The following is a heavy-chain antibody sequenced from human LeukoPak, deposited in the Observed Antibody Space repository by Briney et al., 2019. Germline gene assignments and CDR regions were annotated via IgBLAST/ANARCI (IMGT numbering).Heavy chain of an antibody. D-gene: IGHD3-3*01. J-gene: IGHJ4*02. Sequence: GGSLRLSCAASGFTFSSYAMSWVRQAPGKGLEWVSAISGSGGSTYYADSVKGRFTISRDNSKNTLYLQMNSLREEDTAVYYCAKDQDKDFWSGHDYWGQGTLVTVSS. CDR3: AKDQDKDFWSGHDY. CDR2: ISGSGGST. V-gene: IGHV3-23*01. CDR1: GFTFSSYA.